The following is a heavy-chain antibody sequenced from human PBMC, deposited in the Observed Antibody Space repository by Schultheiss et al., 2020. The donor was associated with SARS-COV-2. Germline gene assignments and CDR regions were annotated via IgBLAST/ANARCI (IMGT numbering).Heavy chain of an antibody. J-gene: IGHJ6*03. CDR2: IYPGDSDT. CDR1: GYSFTSYW. Sequence: GESLKISCKGSGYSFTSYWIGWVRQMPGKGLEWMGIIYPGDSDTRYSPSFQGHVTISADKSTTTAYLQWSSLKASDTAMYYCARLRTLSHYYMDVWGKGTTVTVSS. D-gene: IGHD1-14*01. V-gene: IGHV5-51*01. CDR3: ARLRTLSHYYMDV.